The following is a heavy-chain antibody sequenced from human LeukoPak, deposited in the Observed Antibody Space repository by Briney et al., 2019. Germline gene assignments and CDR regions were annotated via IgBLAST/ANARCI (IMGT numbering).Heavy chain of an antibody. CDR3: ARGSYYDFWSGYPPYYYYYMDV. D-gene: IGHD3-3*01. J-gene: IGHJ6*03. CDR2: ISGSGGST. Sequence: PGGSLRLSCAASGFTSSSYAMSWVRQAPGKGLEWVSGISGSGGSTYYADSVKGRFTISRDNSKNTLYLQMNSLRAEDTAVYYCARGSYYDFWSGYPPYYYYYMDVWGKGTTVTVSS. V-gene: IGHV3-23*01. CDR1: GFTSSSYA.